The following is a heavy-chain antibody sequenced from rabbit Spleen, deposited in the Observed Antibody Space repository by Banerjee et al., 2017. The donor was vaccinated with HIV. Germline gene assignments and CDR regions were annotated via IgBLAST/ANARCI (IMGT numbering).Heavy chain of an antibody. CDR2: IDPLFGTT. J-gene: IGHJ4*01. CDR1: GFDFSSYG. Sequence: QEQLMESGGGLVQPGGSLKLSCKASGFDFSSYGVSWVRQAPGKGLEWIGYIDPLFGTTYYANWVNGRFTISRHNAQNTLYLQLNSLTAADTATYFCVRGASSSGYYSLWGPGTLVTVS. CDR3: VRGASSSGYYSL. D-gene: IGHD1-1*01. V-gene: IGHV1S47*01.